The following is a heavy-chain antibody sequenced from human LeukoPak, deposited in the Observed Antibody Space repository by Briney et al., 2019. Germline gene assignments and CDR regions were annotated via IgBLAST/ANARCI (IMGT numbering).Heavy chain of an antibody. V-gene: IGHV1-18*01. CDR2: ISAHNGNT. Sequence: ASVKVSRKASGYTFTNYGISWVRQAPGQGLEYMGWISAHNGNTNYAQKLQDRVTMTTDTSTGTAYMELKSLRSDDTAVYYCAREGYCSGGSCYPGVPDYWGQGTLVTVSS. CDR1: GYTFTNYG. D-gene: IGHD2-15*01. CDR3: AREGYCSGGSCYPGVPDY. J-gene: IGHJ4*02.